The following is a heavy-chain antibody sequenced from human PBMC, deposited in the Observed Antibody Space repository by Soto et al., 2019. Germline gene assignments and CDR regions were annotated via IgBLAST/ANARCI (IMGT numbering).Heavy chain of an antibody. J-gene: IGHJ4*02. V-gene: IGHV1-2*04. Sequence: ASVKVSCKASGYTFTGYYMHWVRQAPGQGLEWMGWINPNSGGTNYAQKSQGWVTMTRDTSISTAYMELSRLRSDDTAVYYCARAGSLRYFDWLPSRYYFDYWGQGPLVTVSS. CDR1: GYTFTGYY. D-gene: IGHD3-9*01. CDR3: ARAGSLRYFDWLPSRYYFDY. CDR2: INPNSGGT.